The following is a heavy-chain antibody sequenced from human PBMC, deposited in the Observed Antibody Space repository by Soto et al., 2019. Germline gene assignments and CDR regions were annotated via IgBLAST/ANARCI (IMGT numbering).Heavy chain of an antibody. CDR1: GFTFRRYA. CDR2: ISGSGGST. CDR3: AKDKPIAVTGTAFDI. Sequence: PGGSLRLSCAASGFTFRRYAMSWVRQAPGKGLEWVSDISGSGGSTYYADSVKGRFTISRDNSKNTLYLQMNSLRAEDTAVYYCAKDKPIAVTGTAFDIWGQGTMVTVSS. D-gene: IGHD6-19*01. V-gene: IGHV3-23*01. J-gene: IGHJ3*02.